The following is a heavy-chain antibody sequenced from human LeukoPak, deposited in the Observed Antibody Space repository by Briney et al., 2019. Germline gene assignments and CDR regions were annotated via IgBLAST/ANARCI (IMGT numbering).Heavy chain of an antibody. V-gene: IGHV4-38-2*02. CDR1: GSSISSDYY. D-gene: IGHD2-15*01. CDR3: ARVVGATSIDY. CDR2: IKYRGRS. Sequence: SETLSLTCSVSGSSISSDYYWGWVRQPPGKGLEWIGSIKYRGRSYYNPSLKSRVTISVDTSKNQFSLQLSSVTAADTAVYYCARVVGATSIDYWGQGILVTVSS. J-gene: IGHJ4*02.